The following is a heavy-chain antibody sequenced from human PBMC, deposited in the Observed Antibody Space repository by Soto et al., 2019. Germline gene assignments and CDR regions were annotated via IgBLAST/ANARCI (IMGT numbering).Heavy chain of an antibody. CDR1: GYSFTSYW. J-gene: IGHJ3*01. CDR3: ARSQVGAFDVFDF. V-gene: IGHV5-10-1*01. CDR2: IDPSDSYT. Sequence: GESLKISCKGSGYSFTSYWISWVRQMPGKGLEWMGMIDPSDSYTNYSPSFQGHVTISADKSISTAYLQWSSLKASDTAMYYCARSQVGAFDVFDFSGQGTMVIVS. D-gene: IGHD1-26*01.